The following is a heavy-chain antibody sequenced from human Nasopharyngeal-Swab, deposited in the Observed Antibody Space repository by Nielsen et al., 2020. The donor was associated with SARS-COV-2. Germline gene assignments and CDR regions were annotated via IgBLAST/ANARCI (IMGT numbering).Heavy chain of an antibody. CDR3: ARGHYGLDV. J-gene: IGHJ6*02. CDR1: GFTFSSFW. V-gene: IGHV3-74*01. CDR2: LNSDGSST. Sequence: GESLKISCTASGFTFSSFWMHWVRQAPGKGLVWVSRLNSDGSSTSYADSVQGRFTISRDNAKNTLFLQMNSVRVEDTAVYYCARGHYGLDVWGQGTTVTVSS.